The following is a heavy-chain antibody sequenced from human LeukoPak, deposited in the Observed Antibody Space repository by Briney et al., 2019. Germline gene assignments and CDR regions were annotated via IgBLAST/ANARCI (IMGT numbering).Heavy chain of an antibody. CDR3: ARDYPPLMVRGVVYFDY. J-gene: IGHJ4*02. CDR1: GYTFTSYG. CDR2: TSAYNGNT. D-gene: IGHD3-10*01. Sequence: ASVKVSCKASGYTFTSYGISWVRQAPGQGLEWMGWTSAYNGNTNYAQKLQGRVTMTTDTSTSTAYMELRSLRSDDTAVYYCARDYPPLMVRGVVYFDYWGQGTLVTVSS. V-gene: IGHV1-18*01.